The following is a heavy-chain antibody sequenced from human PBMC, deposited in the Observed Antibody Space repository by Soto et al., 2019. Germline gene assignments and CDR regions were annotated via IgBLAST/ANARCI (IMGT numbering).Heavy chain of an antibody. J-gene: IGHJ6*02. CDR2: IIPIFGTA. V-gene: IGHV1-69*13. CDR1: GGTFSSYA. CDR3: AEGLLSQLGYYGMDV. Sequence: SVKVSCKASGGTFSSYAISWVRQAPGQGLEWMGGIIPIFGTANYAQKFQGRVTITADESTSTAYMELSSLRSEDTAVYYCAEGLLSQLGYYGMDVWGQGTTVTVSS. D-gene: IGHD2-15*01.